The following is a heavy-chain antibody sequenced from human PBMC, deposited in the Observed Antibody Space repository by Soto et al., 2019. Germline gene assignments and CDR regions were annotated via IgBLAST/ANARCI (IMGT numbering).Heavy chain of an antibody. CDR1: GYTFTSYD. CDR2: MNPNSGNT. V-gene: IGHV1-8*01. J-gene: IGHJ6*02. D-gene: IGHD3-9*01. CDR3: ARDSLRYFDWSQKAYYGMDV. Sequence: GASVKVSCKASGYTFTSYDINWVRQATGQGFEYLGWMNPNSGNTGYVKKFQGRVTMTRDTSMSTAYMELRSLRSDDTAVYYCARDSLRYFDWSQKAYYGMDVWGQGTTVTVSS.